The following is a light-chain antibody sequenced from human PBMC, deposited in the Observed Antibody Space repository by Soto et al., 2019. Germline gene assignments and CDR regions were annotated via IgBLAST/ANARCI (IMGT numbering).Light chain of an antibody. CDR3: QKYDTSPFT. J-gene: IGKJ3*01. V-gene: IGKV3-20*01. CDR1: QSVGSSY. CDR2: GAS. Sequence: ENVLTQSPGTLSLTPGERATLSCRASQSVGSSYLAWYQQKPGQAPTLLISGASSRSTGVPDRFSGSGSGTDFTLTISRLEPEDFAVYYCQKYDTSPFTFGPGTKVDMK.